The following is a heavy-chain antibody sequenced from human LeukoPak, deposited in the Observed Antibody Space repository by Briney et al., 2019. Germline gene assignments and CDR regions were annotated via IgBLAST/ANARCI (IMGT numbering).Heavy chain of an antibody. Sequence: GASVKVSCKASGYNFPSYDITWVRQAPGQGLEWMGWSSPYSGNTNYAQRLQGRVTMTTDTSTNTAYMELGSLTSDDTAVYYCARVAKWGTYYFDYWGQGALVTVSS. CDR3: ARVAKWGTYYFDY. CDR1: GYNFPSYD. D-gene: IGHD3-16*01. J-gene: IGHJ4*02. CDR2: SSPYSGNT. V-gene: IGHV1-18*04.